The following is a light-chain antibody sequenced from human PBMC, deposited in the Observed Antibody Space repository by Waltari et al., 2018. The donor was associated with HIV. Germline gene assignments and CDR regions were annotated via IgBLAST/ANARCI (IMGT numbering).Light chain of an antibody. Sequence: EIVLTQSPGTLSLSPGERATLSCRASQSVSSSYEAWYQQKPGQAPRLVMYGASSRATGIPDRFSGSGSGTDFTLTISRLEPEDVAVYYCQHYGSSPFTFGPGTKVDIK. CDR3: QHYGSSPFT. J-gene: IGKJ3*01. V-gene: IGKV3-20*01. CDR2: GAS. CDR1: QSVSSSY.